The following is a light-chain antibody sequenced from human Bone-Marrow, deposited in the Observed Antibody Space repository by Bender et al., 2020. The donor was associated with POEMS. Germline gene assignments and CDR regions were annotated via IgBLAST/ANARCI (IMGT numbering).Light chain of an antibody. Sequence: SVLTQPPSVSAAPGQRVTISCTGSSSNIGGGFDVHWYQQLPGTTPKLLIYGTSDRPSGVPDRFSGSKSGPSASLAITALQTEDEADYYCAAWDDSLNVWVFGGGTKLTVL. V-gene: IGLV1-50*01. CDR3: AAWDDSLNVWV. J-gene: IGLJ3*02. CDR1: SSNIGGGFD. CDR2: GTS.